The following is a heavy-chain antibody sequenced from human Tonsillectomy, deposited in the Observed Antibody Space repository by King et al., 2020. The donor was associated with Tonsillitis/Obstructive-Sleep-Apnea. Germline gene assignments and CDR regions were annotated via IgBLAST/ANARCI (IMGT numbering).Heavy chain of an antibody. Sequence: QVQLVESGGGVVQPGRSLRLSCAACGFTFSSYGMHWVRQAPGKGLEWVAVIWYDGSNKYYADSVKGRFTISRDNSKNTLYLEMNSLRAEDTAVYYCARDYGYYDILTGYFGTSTWGYFDYWGQGTLVTVSS. D-gene: IGHD3-9*01. CDR2: IWYDGSNK. J-gene: IGHJ4*02. CDR1: GFTFSSYG. CDR3: ARDYGYYDILTGYFGTSTWGYFDY. V-gene: IGHV3-33*01.